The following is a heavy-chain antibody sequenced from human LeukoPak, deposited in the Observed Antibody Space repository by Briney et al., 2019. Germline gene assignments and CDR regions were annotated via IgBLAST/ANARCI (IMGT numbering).Heavy chain of an antibody. V-gene: IGHV3-21*01. CDR3: ARATRRDYGDVGY. Sequence: PGGSLRLSCAASGFTFSSYSMNWVRQPPRKGLEWVSSVSTSSSYIYYADSVKGRFTISRDNAKNSLYLQMNSLRAEATAVYYCARATRRDYGDVGYWGQGTLVTVSS. CDR2: VSTSSSYI. CDR1: GFTFSSYS. J-gene: IGHJ4*02. D-gene: IGHD4-17*01.